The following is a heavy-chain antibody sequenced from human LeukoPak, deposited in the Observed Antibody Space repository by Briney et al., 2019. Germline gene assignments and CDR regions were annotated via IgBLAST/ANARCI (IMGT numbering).Heavy chain of an antibody. Sequence: GGSLRLSCAASGFTVSSNYMSWVRQAPGKGLEWVSIIYSGGSTYYTDSVRGRFIISRDISKNTLYLQMNSLRAEDTAVYYCARPLYDILTANDYWGQGTLVTVSS. CDR1: GFTVSSNY. CDR2: IYSGGST. CDR3: ARPLYDILTANDY. J-gene: IGHJ4*02. D-gene: IGHD3-9*01. V-gene: IGHV3-66*04.